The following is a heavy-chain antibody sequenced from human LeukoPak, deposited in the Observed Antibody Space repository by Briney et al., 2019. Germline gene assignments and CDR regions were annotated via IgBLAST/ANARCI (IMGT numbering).Heavy chain of an antibody. D-gene: IGHD6-13*01. Sequence: SETLSLTCTVSGGSISSSSYYWGWIRQPPGKGLEWIGSIYYSGSTYYNPSLKSRVTISVDTSKNQFSLKLSSVTAADTAVYYCARHDNSYRLVGSSWEPPDYWGQGTLVTVSS. CDR1: GGSISSSSYY. J-gene: IGHJ4*02. CDR3: ARHDNSYRLVGSSWEPPDY. V-gene: IGHV4-39*01. CDR2: IYYSGST.